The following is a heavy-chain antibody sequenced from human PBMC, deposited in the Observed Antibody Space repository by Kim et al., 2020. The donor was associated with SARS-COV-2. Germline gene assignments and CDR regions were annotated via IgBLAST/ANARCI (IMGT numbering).Heavy chain of an antibody. CDR1: GFTFSNYA. D-gene: IGHD3-22*01. Sequence: GGSLRLSCAASGFTFSNYAMTWVRQAPGKGLEWVSTISGSGDSTYCADSVKGRCTISRDNSKNTLYLQMNSQRPENTAVYDCAKSHSSGYYQGGLDVWGQGTTVTVS. CDR2: ISGSGDST. J-gene: IGHJ6*02. V-gene: IGHV3-23*01. CDR3: AKSHSSGYYQGGLDV.